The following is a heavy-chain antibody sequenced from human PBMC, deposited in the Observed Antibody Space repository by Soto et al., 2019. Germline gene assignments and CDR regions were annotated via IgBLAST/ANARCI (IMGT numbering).Heavy chain of an antibody. CDR3: ARFFDGSYYYGMDV. V-gene: IGHV3-53*01. J-gene: IGHJ6*02. CDR1: GFTVSSNY. Sequence: PEGSLRLSCAASGFTVSSNYMSWVRQAPGKGLEWVSVIYSGGSTYYADSVKGRFTISRDNSKNTLYLQMNSLRAEDTAVYYCARFFDGSYYYGMDVWGQGTTVTVSS. D-gene: IGHD5-12*01. CDR2: IYSGGST.